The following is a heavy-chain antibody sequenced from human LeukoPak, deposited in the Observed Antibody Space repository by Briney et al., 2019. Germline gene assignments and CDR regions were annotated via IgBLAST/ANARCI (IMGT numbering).Heavy chain of an antibody. CDR1: GFTFSNYA. Sequence: GGSLRLSCAASGFTFSNYAMSWVRQAPGKGLEWVSALSGSGGSTYYADSVKGRFTISRDNSKNTLYLQMNSLRAEDTAVYYCARDLGHRYDSSGADYWGQGTLVTVSS. CDR3: ARDLGHRYDSSGADY. J-gene: IGHJ4*02. CDR2: LSGSGGST. V-gene: IGHV3-23*01. D-gene: IGHD3-22*01.